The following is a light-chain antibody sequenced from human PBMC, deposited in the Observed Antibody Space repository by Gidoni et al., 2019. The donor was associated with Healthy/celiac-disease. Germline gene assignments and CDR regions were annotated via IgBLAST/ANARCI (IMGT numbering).Light chain of an antibody. V-gene: IGKV1-5*03. CDR2: KAS. CDR3: QQYNSYSQT. J-gene: IGKJ1*01. Sequence: DIQMTQSPSTLSASVGDRVTITCRASQSISSWLAWYQQKPGKAPTLLIYKASSLESGVPSRFSGSGSGTEFTLTISSLQPDDFATYYCQQYNSYSQTFGQGTKVETK. CDR1: QSISSW.